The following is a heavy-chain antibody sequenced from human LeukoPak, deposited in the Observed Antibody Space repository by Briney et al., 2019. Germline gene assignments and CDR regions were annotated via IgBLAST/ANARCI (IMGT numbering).Heavy chain of an antibody. CDR1: GGTFSSYA. D-gene: IGHD3-22*01. CDR3: ARGRLDYYDSSGYYPPDY. J-gene: IGHJ4*02. V-gene: IGHV1-69*05. Sequence: ASVKVSCKASGGTFSSYAISWVRQAPGQGLEWMGRIIPIFGTANYAQKFQGRVTITTDESTSTAYTELSSLRSEDTAVYYCARGRLDYYDSSGYYPPDYWGQGTLVTVSS. CDR2: IIPIFGTA.